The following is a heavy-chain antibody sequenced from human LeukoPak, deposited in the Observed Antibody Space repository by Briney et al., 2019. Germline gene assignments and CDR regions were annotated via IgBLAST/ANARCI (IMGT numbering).Heavy chain of an antibody. D-gene: IGHD3-22*01. CDR2: INPSGGST. CDR3: ARAYYDSSGYYLGYYYYMDV. V-gene: IGHV1-46*01. CDR1: GYTFTSYY. Sequence: ASVKVSCKASGYTFTSYYMHWVRQAPGQGLEWMGIINPSGGSTSYAQKFQGRVTMTRDTSTSTVYMELSSLRSEDTAVYYCARAYYDSSGYYLGYYYYMDVWGKGTTVTISS. J-gene: IGHJ6*03.